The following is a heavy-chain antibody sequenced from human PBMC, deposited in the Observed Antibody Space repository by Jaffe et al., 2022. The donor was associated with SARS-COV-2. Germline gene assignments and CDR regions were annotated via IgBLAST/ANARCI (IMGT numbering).Heavy chain of an antibody. J-gene: IGHJ5*01. V-gene: IGHV3-30*18. CDR3: AKEGARFGAGNWFDS. CDR1: GFTFSTCG. CDR2: VSHDGAHK. D-gene: IGHD3-3*01. Sequence: QVQLVESGGGVVQPGRSLRLACAASGFTFSTCGLHWVRQAPGKGLEWVAVVSHDGAHKYYVDSVKGRFTISRDNSKNTLHLQMNSLRAEDTAVYYCAKEGARFGAGNWFDSWGQGTLVTVSS.